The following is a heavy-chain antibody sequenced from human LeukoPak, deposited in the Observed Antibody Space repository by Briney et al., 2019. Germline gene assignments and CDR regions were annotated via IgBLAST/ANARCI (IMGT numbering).Heavy chain of an antibody. Sequence: AGGSLRLSCAASGFTFNDCGMTWVRQVSGKGLEWVSGISGSGHSTYYADSVKGRFTISRDNSKNSLYLQMNSLRAEDTAVYYCARPHLGPMVYATYYYYYMDVWGKGTTVTVSS. J-gene: IGHJ6*03. CDR1: GFTFNDCG. V-gene: IGHV3-23*01. CDR2: ISGSGHST. D-gene: IGHD2-8*01. CDR3: ARPHLGPMVYATYYYYYMDV.